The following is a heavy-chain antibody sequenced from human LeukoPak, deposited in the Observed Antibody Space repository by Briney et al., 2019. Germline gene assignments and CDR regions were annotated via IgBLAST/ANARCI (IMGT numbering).Heavy chain of an antibody. CDR1: GFTFSSYA. Sequence: GGSLRLSCAASGFTFSSYAMSWVRQAPGKGLEWVSSISGSGGSIYYADSVKGRFTISRDNSKNTLYLQMNGLRVEDTAVYYCAKDIGLGSGWYYFDYWGQGTLVTVSS. J-gene: IGHJ4*02. V-gene: IGHV3-23*01. D-gene: IGHD6-19*01. CDR2: ISGSGGSI. CDR3: AKDIGLGSGWYYFDY.